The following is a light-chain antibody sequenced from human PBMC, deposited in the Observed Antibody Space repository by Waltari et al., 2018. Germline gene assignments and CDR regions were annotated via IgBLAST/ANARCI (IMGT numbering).Light chain of an antibody. CDR1: PSHIGRSV. J-gene: IGLJ3*02. Sequence: QSVLTQPPSASGAPGQPVAIPCPGHPSHIGRSVVPWYQQLPGTTPTLLIYSNEQRPSGVPGRFSGSKSATSASLAISGLQSEDEAHYYCAAWDDSINGPAFGGGTKLTVL. V-gene: IGLV1-44*01. CDR2: SNE. CDR3: AAWDDSINGPA.